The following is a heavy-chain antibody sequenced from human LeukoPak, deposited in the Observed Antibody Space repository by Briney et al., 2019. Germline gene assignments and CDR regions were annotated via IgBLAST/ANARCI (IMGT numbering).Heavy chain of an antibody. CDR3: ASGGSGSYGLRLLHN. J-gene: IGHJ4*02. CDR1: GYTFTSYY. CDR2: INPSGGST. D-gene: IGHD3-10*01. Sequence: GASVKVSCKASGYTFTSYYMHLVRQAPGQGLEWMGIINPSGGSTSYAQKFQGRVTMTRDTSTSTVYMELSSLRSEDTAVYYCASGGSGSYGLRLLHNWGQGTLVTVSS. V-gene: IGHV1-46*01.